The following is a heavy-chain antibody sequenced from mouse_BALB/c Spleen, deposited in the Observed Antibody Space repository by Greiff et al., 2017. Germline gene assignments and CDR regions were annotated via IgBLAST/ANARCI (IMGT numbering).Heavy chain of an antibody. CDR2: IRNKANGYTT. Sequence: DVKLVESGGGLVQPGGSLRLSCATSGFTFTDYYMSWVRQPPGKALEWLGFIRNKANGYTTEYSASVKGRFTISRDNSQSILYLQMNTLRAEDSATYYCARVYGPYAMDYWGQGTSVTVSS. V-gene: IGHV7-3*02. J-gene: IGHJ4*01. D-gene: IGHD1-2*01. CDR1: GFTFTDYY. CDR3: ARVYGPYAMDY.